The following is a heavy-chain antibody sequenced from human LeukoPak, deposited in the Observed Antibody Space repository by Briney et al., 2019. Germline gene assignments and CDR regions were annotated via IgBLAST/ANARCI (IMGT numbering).Heavy chain of an antibody. CDR1: GGSISSYY. D-gene: IGHD6-25*01. J-gene: IGHJ3*02. CDR2: IYYSGST. CDR3: ARLRSLAAGGAFDI. Sequence: SETLSLTWTVSGGSISSYYWSWIRQPPGKGLEGIGYIYYSGSTNYNPSLKSRVTISVDTSKNQFSLKLSSVTAADTAVYYCARLRSLAAGGAFDIWGQGTMVTVSS. V-gene: IGHV4-59*01.